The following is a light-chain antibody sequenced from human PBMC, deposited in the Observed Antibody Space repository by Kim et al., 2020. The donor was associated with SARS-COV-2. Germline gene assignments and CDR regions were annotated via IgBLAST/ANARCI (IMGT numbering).Light chain of an antibody. J-gene: IGKJ2*01. Sequence: EIVLTQSPGTLSLSPGERATLSCRASQSVSSSYLAWYQQKVGQAPRLLIYGASRRATGIPDRFSGSGSGTDFTLTISRLEPEDFAVYYCQQYGSSPGTFGQGTKLEI. CDR2: GAS. CDR1: QSVSSSY. V-gene: IGKV3-20*01. CDR3: QQYGSSPGT.